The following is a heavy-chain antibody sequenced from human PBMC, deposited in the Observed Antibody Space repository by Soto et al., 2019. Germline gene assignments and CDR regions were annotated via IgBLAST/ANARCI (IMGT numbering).Heavy chain of an antibody. CDR1: GASISSNSW. CDR3: AKYDSNGAFDY. J-gene: IGHJ4*02. D-gene: IGHD3-22*01. V-gene: IGHV4-4*02. CDR2: IYHSGST. Sequence: SETLSLTCAVSGASISSNSWWSWIRQPPGKGLEWIGEIYHSGSTNYNPSLKSRVTISVDKSKNQFSLNLSSVTAADTAVYYCAKYDSNGAFDYWGQGTLVTVSS.